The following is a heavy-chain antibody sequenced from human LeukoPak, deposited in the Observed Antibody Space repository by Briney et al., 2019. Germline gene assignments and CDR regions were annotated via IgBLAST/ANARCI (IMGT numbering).Heavy chain of an antibody. CDR1: GGSFGGYY. V-gene: IGHV4-34*01. CDR3: ATQYYDFWSGYYTSNWFDP. J-gene: IGHJ5*02. CDR2: INHSGST. D-gene: IGHD3-3*01. Sequence: PSETLSPTCAVYGGSFGGYYWSWIRQPPGKGLEWIGEINHSGSTNYNPSLKSRVTISVDTSKNQFSLKLSSVTAADTAVYYCATQYYDFWSGYYTSNWFDPWGQGTLVTVSS.